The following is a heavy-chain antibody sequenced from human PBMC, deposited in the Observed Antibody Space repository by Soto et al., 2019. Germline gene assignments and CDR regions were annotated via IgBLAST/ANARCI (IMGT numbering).Heavy chain of an antibody. J-gene: IGHJ4*02. CDR1: SDSISSYY. D-gene: IGHD6-19*01. CDR3: ARELGSSGWPFDF. V-gene: IGHV4-59*01. Sequence: LSLTCSVSSDSISSYYWTWIRQPPGKGLEWLGFVHYNGNTNYNPSLKSRVTISLDTSKNHFSLRLSSVAAADTAVYYCARELGSSGWPFDFWGQGIVVTV. CDR2: VHYNGNT.